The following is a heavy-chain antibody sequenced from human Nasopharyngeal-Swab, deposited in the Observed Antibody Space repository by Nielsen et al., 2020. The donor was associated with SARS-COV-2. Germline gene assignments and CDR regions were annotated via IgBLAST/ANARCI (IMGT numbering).Heavy chain of an antibody. J-gene: IGHJ4*02. V-gene: IGHV3-30*03. CDR2: ISYDGSNK. CDR3: ALAVYDYIDY. Sequence: GGSLRLSCVASGFTFSSYGTHWVRQAPGKGLEWVAVISYDGSNKYYADSVKGRFTISRDNSKNTLYLQMNSLRAEDTAVYYCALAVYDYIDYWGQGTLVTVSS. D-gene: IGHD5/OR15-5a*01. CDR1: GFTFSSYG.